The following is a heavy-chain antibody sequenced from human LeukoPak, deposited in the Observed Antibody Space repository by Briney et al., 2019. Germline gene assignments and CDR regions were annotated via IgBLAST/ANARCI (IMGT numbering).Heavy chain of an antibody. CDR2: IYYSGSA. V-gene: IGHV4-39*01. Sequence: SETLSLTLSVSGASTSSITYCSGWIRQPPGKGLEWIGSIYYSGSAFYNPSLKSRVTVSVDTSKNQFSLKLTSVTAADPAGYYCARTDCSRCVCIAGSTFIDYWGQGTLVTVSS. CDR1: GASTSSITYC. D-gene: IGHD2-15*01. J-gene: IGHJ4*02. CDR3: ARTDCSRCVCIAGSTFIDY.